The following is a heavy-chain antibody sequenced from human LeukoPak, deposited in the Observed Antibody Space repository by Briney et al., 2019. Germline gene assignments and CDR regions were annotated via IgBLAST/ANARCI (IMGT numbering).Heavy chain of an antibody. CDR2: ISGSGDST. CDR3: ARALYSNPADY. CDR1: GFTFSTYA. D-gene: IGHD4-11*01. V-gene: IGHV3-23*01. J-gene: IGHJ4*02. Sequence: PGGPLRLSCAASGFTFSTYAVNWVRQAPGKGLEWVSTISGSGDSTYYADSVKGRFTISRDNSKDTLYLQMNSLRAEDTAVYYCARALYSNPADYWGQGTLVTVSS.